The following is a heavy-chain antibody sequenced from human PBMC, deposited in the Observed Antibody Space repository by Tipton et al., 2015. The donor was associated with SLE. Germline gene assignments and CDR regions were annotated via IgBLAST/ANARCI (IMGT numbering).Heavy chain of an antibody. J-gene: IGHJ4*02. Sequence: QLVQSGAEVKKPGASVKVSCKASGYTFTSYGISWVRQAPGQGLEWMGWISAYNGNTNYAQKLQGRVTMTTDTSTSTAYMELRGLRSDDTAVYYCARAEYDFWSGYYPFDYWGQGTLVTVSS. CDR3: ARAEYDFWSGYYPFDY. CDR2: ISAYNGNT. D-gene: IGHD3-3*01. CDR1: GYTFTSYG. V-gene: IGHV1-18*01.